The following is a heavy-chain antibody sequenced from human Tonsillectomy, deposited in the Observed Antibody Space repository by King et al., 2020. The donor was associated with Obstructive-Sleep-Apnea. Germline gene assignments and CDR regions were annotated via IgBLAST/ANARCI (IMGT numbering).Heavy chain of an antibody. CDR1: GGSISSGGYY. CDR3: ARDRLWGYYDSSGYSGAFDI. V-gene: IGHV4-31*03. Sequence: VQLQESGPGLVKPSQTLSLTCTVSGGSISSGGYYWSWIRQHPGKGLEWIGYIYYSGSTYYNPSLKSRVTISVDTSKNQFSLKLSSVTAADTAVYYCARDRLWGYYDSSGYSGAFDIWGQGTMVTVSS. CDR2: IYYSGST. D-gene: IGHD3-22*01. J-gene: IGHJ3*02.